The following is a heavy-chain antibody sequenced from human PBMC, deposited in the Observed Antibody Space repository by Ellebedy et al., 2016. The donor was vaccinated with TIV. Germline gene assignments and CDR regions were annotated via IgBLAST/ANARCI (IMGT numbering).Heavy chain of an antibody. CDR3: ATDLGTRAFDV. D-gene: IGHD1-1*01. Sequence: GESLKISCVASGFSLSDYGMHWVRQAPGKGLEWVTILLTDGLEKYYGDSVKGRFTISRDNSKNTLYLQMNSLRVDDTAVYYYATDLGTRAFDVWGQGTMVTVSS. J-gene: IGHJ3*01. CDR1: GFSLSDYG. CDR2: LLTDGLEK. V-gene: IGHV3-33*03.